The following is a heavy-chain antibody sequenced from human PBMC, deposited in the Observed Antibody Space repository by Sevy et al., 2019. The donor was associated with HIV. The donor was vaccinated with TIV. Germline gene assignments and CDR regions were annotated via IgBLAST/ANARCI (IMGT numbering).Heavy chain of an antibody. CDR3: ARAVTTWDVQGWNYFDS. J-gene: IGHJ4*02. D-gene: IGHD4-17*01. V-gene: IGHV6-1*01. CDR2: TYYRSKWYA. Sequence: KQSQTLSLTCGISGDSVSSKGAAWNWIRQSPSRGLEWLGRTYYRSKWYATYAVSVKSRLIINPDTSKNQFSLHLNSVTPEDAAVYYCARAVTTWDVQGWNYFDSWGQGTLVTVSS. CDR1: GDSVSSKGAA.